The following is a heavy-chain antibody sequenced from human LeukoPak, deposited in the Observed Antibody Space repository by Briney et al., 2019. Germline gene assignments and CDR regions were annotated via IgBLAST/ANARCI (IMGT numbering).Heavy chain of an antibody. V-gene: IGHV4-59*01. CDR2: IYHSGST. D-gene: IGHD4-11*01. J-gene: IGHJ4*02. Sequence: SETLSLTCTVSGGSISSYYWSWIRQPPGKGLEWIGGIYHSGSTYYNPSLKRRVTISVDTSKNQFSLKLSSVTAADTAVYYCARWDYTVTAFDYWGQGTLVTVSS. CDR1: GGSISSYY. CDR3: ARWDYTVTAFDY.